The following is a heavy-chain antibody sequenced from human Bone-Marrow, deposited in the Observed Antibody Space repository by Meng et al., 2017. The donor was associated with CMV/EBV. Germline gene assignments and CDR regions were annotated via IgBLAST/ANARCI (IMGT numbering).Heavy chain of an antibody. CDR3: ARDDCSSTSCYEAAFDI. CDR1: GSTFDDYA. V-gene: IGHV3-74*01. J-gene: IGHJ3*02. CDR2: INSGGSST. D-gene: IGHD2-2*01. Sequence: GGSLRLSCAASGSTFDDYAMHWVRQAPGKGLVWVSRINSGGSSTSYADSVKGRFTISRDNAKNTLYLQMNSLRAEDTAVYYCARDDCSSTSCYEAAFDIWGQGTMVTVSS.